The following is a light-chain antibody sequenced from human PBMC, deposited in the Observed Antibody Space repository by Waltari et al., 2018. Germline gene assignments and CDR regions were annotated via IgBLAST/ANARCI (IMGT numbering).Light chain of an antibody. Sequence: EILLTQSPVTLSLSPGERATLSRRVNPSVSSYLAWYQQKPGQAPRLLIYDASYRATGVPARFTGSGSGTDSTLTISSLESEDFAVYYCQQRGNWPLTFGGGTKVEIK. CDR3: QQRGNWPLT. CDR1: PSVSSY. V-gene: IGKV3-11*01. J-gene: IGKJ4*01. CDR2: DAS.